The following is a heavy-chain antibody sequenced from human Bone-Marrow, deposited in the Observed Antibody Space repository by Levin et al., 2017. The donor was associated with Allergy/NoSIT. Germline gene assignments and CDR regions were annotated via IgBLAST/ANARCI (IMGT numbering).Heavy chain of an antibody. D-gene: IGHD2-15*01. J-gene: IGHJ6*02. Sequence: PGGSLRLSCAASGFTFSSYGMHWVRQAPGKGLEWVAVIWYDGSNKYYADSVKGRFTISRDNSKNTLYLQMNSLRAEDTAVYYCARGALNRGGGSCYPNAPAVYYYYGMDVWGQGTTVTVSS. CDR3: ARGALNRGGGSCYPNAPAVYYYYGMDV. V-gene: IGHV3-33*01. CDR1: GFTFSSYG. CDR2: IWYDGSNK.